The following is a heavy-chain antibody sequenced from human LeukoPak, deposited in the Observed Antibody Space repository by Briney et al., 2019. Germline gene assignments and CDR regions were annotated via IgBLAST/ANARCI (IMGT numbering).Heavy chain of an antibody. Sequence: GGSLRLSCTASGFKFDDYGMSWVRQTPGKGLEWVSAIYWNGETTTYADSVKGRFTISRDNAKNSLYLQMNSLRAEDTAVYYCAREAGRLGDYWGQGTLVTVSS. J-gene: IGHJ4*02. CDR2: IYWNGETT. CDR1: GFKFDDYG. V-gene: IGHV3-20*04. D-gene: IGHD4-11*01. CDR3: AREAGRLGDY.